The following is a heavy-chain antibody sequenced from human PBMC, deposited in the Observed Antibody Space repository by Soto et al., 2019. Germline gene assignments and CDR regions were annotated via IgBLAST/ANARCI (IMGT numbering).Heavy chain of an antibody. V-gene: IGHV3-53*01. CDR3: ASSEKGGTDCCPFDY. Sequence: EVQLVESGGGLIQPGGSLRLSCAASGFTVSRNYMTWVRLAPGKGLEWVSIIYGGGNTYYADSVKGRFTISRDNSKNTLYLQMNSLRAEDTAVYYCASSEKGGTDCCPFDYWGQGALVTVSS. CDR2: IYGGGNT. J-gene: IGHJ4*02. CDR1: GFTVSRNY. D-gene: IGHD2-21*02.